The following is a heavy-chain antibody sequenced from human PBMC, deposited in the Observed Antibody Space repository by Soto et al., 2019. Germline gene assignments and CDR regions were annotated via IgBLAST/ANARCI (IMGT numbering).Heavy chain of an antibody. J-gene: IGHJ4*02. Sequence: EVQLLESGGALVQPGGSLRLSCAASGFTFSNHAMNWVRQAPGKGLEWVSTISDSGSTYYADSVKGRFTISRDNSKNTLYLQMNSLRAEDTAVYYCARDPGGQYCTSTSCLYFFEHWGQGTLVIVSS. CDR1: GFTFSNHA. V-gene: IGHV3-23*01. D-gene: IGHD2-2*01. CDR2: ISDSGST. CDR3: ARDPGGQYCTSTSCLYFFEH.